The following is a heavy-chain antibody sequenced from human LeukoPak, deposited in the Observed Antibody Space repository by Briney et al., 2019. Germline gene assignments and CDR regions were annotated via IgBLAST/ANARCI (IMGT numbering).Heavy chain of an antibody. D-gene: IGHD3-3*01. CDR2: INPNSGGT. V-gene: IGHV1-2*02. CDR3: ARGSTGDDFWSTAWFDP. Sequence: ASVKVSCKASGYTFTGYYMHWVRQAPGQGLEWMGWINPNSGGTNYAQKFQGRVTMTRDTSISTAYMELSRLRSDDTAVYYCARGSTGDDFWSTAWFDPWGQGTLVTVSS. CDR1: GYTFTGYY. J-gene: IGHJ5*02.